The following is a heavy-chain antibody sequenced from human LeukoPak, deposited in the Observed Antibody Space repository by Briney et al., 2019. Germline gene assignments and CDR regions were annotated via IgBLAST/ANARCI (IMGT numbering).Heavy chain of an antibody. CDR3: ARGGMDIVVVPAANWAPNFDY. V-gene: IGHV4-34*01. CDR1: GGSFSDYY. D-gene: IGHD2-2*03. J-gene: IGHJ4*02. Sequence: SETLSLTCAVYGGSFSDYYWTWIRQPPGKGLEWIGEINHSGSTNYNPSLKSRVTISVDTSKKQFFLRLSSVTAADTAVYYCARGGMDIVVVPAANWAPNFDYWGQGTLVTVSS. CDR2: INHSGST.